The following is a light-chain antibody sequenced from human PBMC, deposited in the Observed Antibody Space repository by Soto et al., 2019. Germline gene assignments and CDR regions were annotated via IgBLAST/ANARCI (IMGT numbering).Light chain of an antibody. CDR2: GAS. CDR1: QSVSGN. J-gene: IGKJ1*01. CDR3: QQYNNWPGT. Sequence: EIVMTQSPATLSVSPGERATLSCRASQSVSGNLAWCQQKPGQAPRLLIYGASTRATGIPARFSGSGSGTAFTLTISSLQSEDFAVYYCQQYNNWPGTFGQGTKVEIK. V-gene: IGKV3-15*01.